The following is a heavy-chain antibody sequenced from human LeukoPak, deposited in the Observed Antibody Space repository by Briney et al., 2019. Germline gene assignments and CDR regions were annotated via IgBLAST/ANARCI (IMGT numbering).Heavy chain of an antibody. CDR2: IRQDGSEK. D-gene: IGHD2/OR15-2a*01. J-gene: IGHJ3*01. CDR1: GFIIGSYW. Sequence: PGGSLRLSCVASGFIIGSYWMSWVRQAPGKGLEWVANIRQDGSEKYYVDSVKGRLTISRDNAKNSLYLQMNNLTAADTAIYYCARAGYYGDDAFDLWGQGTSVTVSS. CDR3: ARAGYYGDDAFDL. V-gene: IGHV3-7*01.